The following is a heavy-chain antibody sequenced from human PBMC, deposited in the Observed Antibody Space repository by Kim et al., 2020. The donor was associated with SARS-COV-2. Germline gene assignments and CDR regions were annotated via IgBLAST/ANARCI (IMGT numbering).Heavy chain of an antibody. CDR3: ARAPRRIITIFGVVTHFDY. Sequence: SETLSLTCTVSGGSISSGGYYWSWIRQHPGKGLEWIGHIYYSGSTYYNPSLKSRVTISVDTSKNQFSLKLSSVTAADTAGYYCARAPRRIITIFGVVTHFDYWGQGTLVTVSS. D-gene: IGHD3-3*01. CDR1: GGSISSGGYY. V-gene: IGHV4-31*03. J-gene: IGHJ4*02. CDR2: IYYSGST.